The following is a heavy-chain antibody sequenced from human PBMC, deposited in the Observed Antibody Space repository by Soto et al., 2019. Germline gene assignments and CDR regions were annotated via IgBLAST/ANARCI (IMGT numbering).Heavy chain of an antibody. CDR2: ISAYNGNT. D-gene: IGHD6-13*01. V-gene: IGHV1-18*01. J-gene: IGHJ6*02. CDR3: ARGRIAAAGIKMDV. Sequence: ASVKVSCKASGYTFTSYGISWVRQAPGQGLEWMGWISAYNGNTNYAQKLQGRVTITADESTSTAYMELSSLRSEDTAVYYCARGRIAAAGIKMDVWGQGTTVTVSS. CDR1: GYTFTSYG.